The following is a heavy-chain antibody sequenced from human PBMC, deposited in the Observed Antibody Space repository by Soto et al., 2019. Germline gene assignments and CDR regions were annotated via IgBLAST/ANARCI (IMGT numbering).Heavy chain of an antibody. CDR1: GGSVISGSHY. Sequence: LSLNFAVSGGSVISGSHYWSWIRRPPGRGLEWIAYISYTGTTDYNPSLKSRVTISVDMSKNQFSLRLDSVTAADTAVYYCARDRSDNIKPLDASDIWGQGTMRT. J-gene: IGHJ3*02. CDR2: ISYTGTT. D-gene: IGHD1-20*01. CDR3: ARDRSDNIKPLDASDI. V-gene: IGHV4-61*01.